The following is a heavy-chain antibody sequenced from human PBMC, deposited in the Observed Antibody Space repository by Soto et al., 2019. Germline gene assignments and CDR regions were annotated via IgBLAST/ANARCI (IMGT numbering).Heavy chain of an antibody. V-gene: IGHV4-30-2*01. CDR3: AAGGALPRYY. CDR2: IYHSGST. CDR1: GGSISSGGYS. Sequence: QLQLQESGSGLVKPSQTLSLTCAVSGGSISSGGYSWSWIRQPPGKGLEWIGYIYHSGSTYYNPSRKSRVTISVDTSKNQFSLMLSSVTTADTAVYYYAAGGALPRYYWGQGTLVTVSS. D-gene: IGHD3-16*01. J-gene: IGHJ4*02.